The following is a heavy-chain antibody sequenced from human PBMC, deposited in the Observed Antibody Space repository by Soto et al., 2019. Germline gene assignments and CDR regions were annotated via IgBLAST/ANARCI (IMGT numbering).Heavy chain of an antibody. V-gene: IGHV4-39*01. CDR2: IXYSGSX. CDR1: CCSISSYY. CDR3: ARPLDSGWITFDY. D-gene: IGHD6-19*01. J-gene: IGHJ4*02. Sequence: XXTLSLTCIVSCCSISSYYWGWIRQPPGKGLEWIGSIXYSGSXYYNTYIKSRXXISVDKSXXQFYMKLSSVTAAETAVYYCARPLDSGWITFDYWGQGTLVTVSS.